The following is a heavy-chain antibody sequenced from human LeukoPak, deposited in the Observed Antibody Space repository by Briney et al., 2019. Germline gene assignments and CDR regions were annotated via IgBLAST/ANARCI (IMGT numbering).Heavy chain of an antibody. Sequence: SETLSLTCTVSGGSISSSSYYWGWIRQPPGKGLEWIGSIYYSGSTNYNPSLKSRVTISVDTSKNQFSLKLSSVTAADTAVYYCARVILMDYDSSGYYFDAFDIWGQGTMVTVSS. J-gene: IGHJ3*02. CDR2: IYYSGST. V-gene: IGHV4-39*07. D-gene: IGHD3-22*01. CDR3: ARVILMDYDSSGYYFDAFDI. CDR1: GGSISSSSYY.